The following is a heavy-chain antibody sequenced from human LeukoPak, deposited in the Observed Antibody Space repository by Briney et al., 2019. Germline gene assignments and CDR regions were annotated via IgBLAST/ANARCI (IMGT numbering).Heavy chain of an antibody. CDR1: GFTFDNYA. V-gene: IGHV3-23*01. Sequence: GGSLRLSCAASGFTFDNYAMSWVRQAPGNGLEWVSGASGSGDSTYYADSVKGRFTISRDNSKNTLYVQMSTLRAEDTAVYYGAKDIAQFIVGFLAYDSRGRGTLVTVSS. J-gene: IGHJ4*02. CDR2: ASGSGDST. D-gene: IGHD2-15*01. CDR3: AKDIAQFIVGFLAYDS.